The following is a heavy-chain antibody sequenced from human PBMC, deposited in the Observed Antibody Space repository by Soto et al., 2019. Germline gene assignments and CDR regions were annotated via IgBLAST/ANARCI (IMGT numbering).Heavy chain of an antibody. CDR2: IKQDGSEK. CDR1: GFTFSSYW. V-gene: IGHV3-7*01. CDR3: ARDPTTDQYSSGWYEYYFDY. Sequence: GGSLRLSCAASGFTFSSYWMSWVRQAPGKGLEWVANIKQDGSEKYYVDSVKGRFTISRDNAKNSLYLQMNSLRAEDTAVYYCARDPTTDQYSSGWYEYYFDYWGQGTLVTVSS. J-gene: IGHJ4*02. D-gene: IGHD6-19*01.